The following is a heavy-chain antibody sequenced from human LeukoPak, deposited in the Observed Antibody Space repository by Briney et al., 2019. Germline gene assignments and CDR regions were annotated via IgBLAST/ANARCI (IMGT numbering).Heavy chain of an antibody. CDR1: GYTFTSYY. CDR2: IIPILGIA. V-gene: IGHV1-69*04. D-gene: IGHD6-19*01. CDR3: ARGIAVAGYDY. J-gene: IGHJ4*02. Sequence: SVKVSCKASGYTFTSYYMHWVRQAPGQGLEWMGRIIPILGIANYAQKFQGRVTITADKSTSTAYMELSSLRSEDTAVYYCARGIAVAGYDYWGQETLVTVSS.